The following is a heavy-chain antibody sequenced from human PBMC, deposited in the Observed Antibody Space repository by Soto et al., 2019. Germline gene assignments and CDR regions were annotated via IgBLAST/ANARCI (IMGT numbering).Heavy chain of an antibody. CDR1: GGSISSSSYY. Sequence: SETLSLTCTVSGGSISSSSYYWGWIRQPPGKGLEWIGSIYYSGSTYYNPSLKSRVTISVDTSKNQFSLKLSSVTAADTAVYYCARQIAAAEFDYWGQGTLVTVSS. CDR2: IYYSGST. CDR3: ARQIAAAEFDY. J-gene: IGHJ4*02. D-gene: IGHD6-13*01. V-gene: IGHV4-39*01.